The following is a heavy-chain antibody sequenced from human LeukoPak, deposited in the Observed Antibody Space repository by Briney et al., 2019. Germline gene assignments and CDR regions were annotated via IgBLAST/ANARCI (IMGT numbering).Heavy chain of an antibody. D-gene: IGHD3-3*01. J-gene: IGHJ4*02. CDR2: MNTNSGNT. CDR3: ARLRYDFWSGYHLDY. Sequence: GASVKVSCKASGYTFTSYDINWVRQATGQGLEWMGWMNTNSGNTGYAQKFQGRVTMTRNTSISTAYMELSSLRSEDTAVYYCARLRYDFWSGYHLDYWGQGTLVTVSS. CDR1: GYTFTSYD. V-gene: IGHV1-8*01.